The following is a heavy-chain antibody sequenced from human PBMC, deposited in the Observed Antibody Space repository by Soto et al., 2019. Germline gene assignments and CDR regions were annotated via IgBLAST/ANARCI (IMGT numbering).Heavy chain of an antibody. CDR3: ARDMYSTTEGPHNWFDP. CDR2: ISSSGSYI. J-gene: IGHJ5*02. CDR1: GFTFSSYS. Sequence: EVQLVESGGGLVKPGGSLRLSCAAAGFTFSSYSMNWVRQAPGKGLEWVSSISSSGSYIYYADSVKGRFTITRDNAKNSLYLQMVSLRDDDTAVYYCARDMYSTTEGPHNWFDPWGQGTLVTVSS. V-gene: IGHV3-21*01. D-gene: IGHD2-15*01.